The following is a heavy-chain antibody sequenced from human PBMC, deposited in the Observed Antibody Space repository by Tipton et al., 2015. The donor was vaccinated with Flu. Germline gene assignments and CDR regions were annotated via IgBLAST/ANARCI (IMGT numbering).Heavy chain of an antibody. D-gene: IGHD2-15*01. Sequence: GLVKPSQTLSVTCVISGDSVSRISATWDWIRQSPSRGFEWLGRTFYRTQWFEDYASSVKSRIIITADTSKNQFSLQLKSVTPEDTAVYYCARRGDSGGYGFDMWGPGTMVTVSS. V-gene: IGHV6-1*01. CDR1: GDSVSRISAT. J-gene: IGHJ3*02. CDR3: ARRGDSGGYGFDM. CDR2: TFYRTQWFE.